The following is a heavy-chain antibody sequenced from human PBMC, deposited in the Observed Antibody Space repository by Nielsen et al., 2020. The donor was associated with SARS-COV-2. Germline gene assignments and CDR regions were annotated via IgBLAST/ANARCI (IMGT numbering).Heavy chain of an antibody. J-gene: IGHJ6*02. CDR3: AREPDPDIVVVPAAIDGMDV. V-gene: IGHV1-18*01. CDR1: GYTFTSYD. D-gene: IGHD2-2*01. CDR2: ISAYNGNT. Sequence: ASVKVSCKASGYTFTSYDISWVRQAPGQGLEWMGWISAYNGNTNYAQKLQGRVTMTTDTSTSTAYMELRSLRSDDTAVYYCAREPDPDIVVVPAAIDGMDVWGQGTTVTVSS.